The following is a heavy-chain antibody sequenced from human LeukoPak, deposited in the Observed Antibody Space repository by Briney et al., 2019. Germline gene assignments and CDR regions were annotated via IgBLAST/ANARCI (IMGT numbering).Heavy chain of an antibody. CDR2: ISYDGSNK. V-gene: IGHV3-30*04. J-gene: IGHJ4*02. D-gene: IGHD6-19*01. CDR1: GFTFSSYA. CDR3: ARGSGYSSGWYSYFDY. Sequence: GGSLRLSCAASGFTFSSYAMHWVRQAPGKGLEWVAVISYDGSNKYYADSVKGRFTISRDNSKNTLYLQMNSLRAEDTAVYYCARGSGYSSGWYSYFDYWGQGTLVTVSS.